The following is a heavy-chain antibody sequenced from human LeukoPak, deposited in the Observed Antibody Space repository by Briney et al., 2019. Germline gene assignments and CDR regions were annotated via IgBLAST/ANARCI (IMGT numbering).Heavy chain of an antibody. J-gene: IGHJ4*02. CDR1: GFTLSNYA. CDR3: ARDPGLRLDS. D-gene: IGHD3-3*01. Sequence: TAGSLTLSCAASGFTLSNYAMHWVRQTPGKGPEWVAVIWYDGSNEYYSEFVKGRFAISRDTSRNTLYLQMNNVRAEDTAVYFCARDPGLRLDSWGQGTLVTVS. CDR2: IWYDGSNE. V-gene: IGHV3-33*01.